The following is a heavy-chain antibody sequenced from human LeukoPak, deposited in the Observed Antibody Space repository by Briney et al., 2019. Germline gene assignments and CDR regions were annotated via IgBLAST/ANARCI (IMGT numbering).Heavy chain of an antibody. V-gene: IGHV1-69*05. CDR2: IIPIFGTA. D-gene: IGHD6-6*01. Sequence: SVKVSCKASGGTSSSYAISWVRQAPGQGLEWMGGIIPIFGTANYAQKFQGRVTITTDESTSTAYMELSSLRSEDTAVYYCARAGSSSPYYYYYYYMDVWGKGTTVTVSS. J-gene: IGHJ6*03. CDR3: ARAGSSSPYYYYYYYMDV. CDR1: GGTSSSYA.